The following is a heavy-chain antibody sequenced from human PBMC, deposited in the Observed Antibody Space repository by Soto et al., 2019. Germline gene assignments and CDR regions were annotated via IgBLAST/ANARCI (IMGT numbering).Heavy chain of an antibody. Sequence: AGGSLRLSCAASGFTFSSYWMHWVRQAPGKGLVWVSRINSDGSSTSYADSVKGRFTISRANAKKKLCLQMTSLRAEDTAVYYFTRVRIQLWYYFYGMAVWGQGTTVTV. CDR2: INSDGSST. CDR3: TRVRIQLWYYFYGMAV. D-gene: IGHD5-18*01. CDR1: GFTFSSYW. J-gene: IGHJ6*01. V-gene: IGHV3-74*01.